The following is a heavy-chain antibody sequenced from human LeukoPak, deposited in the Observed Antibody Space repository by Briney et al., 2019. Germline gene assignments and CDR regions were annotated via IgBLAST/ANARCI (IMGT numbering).Heavy chain of an antibody. CDR1: GGSISGYYWS. CDR3: AHRRRSSGSGNWFDP. V-gene: IGHV2-5*02. Sequence: TLSLTCTVSGGSISGYYWSWLRQPPGKALEWLALIYWDGDKRYSPSLESSLTITKDTSKNQVVLTMTNMDPVDTATYYCAHRRRSSGSGNWFDPWGQGTLVTVSS. CDR2: IYWDGDK. J-gene: IGHJ5*02. D-gene: IGHD3-10*01.